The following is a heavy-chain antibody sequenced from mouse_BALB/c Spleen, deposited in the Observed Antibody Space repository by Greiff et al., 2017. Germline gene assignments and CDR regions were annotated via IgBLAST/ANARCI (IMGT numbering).Heavy chain of an antibody. J-gene: IGHJ4*01. Sequence: VKLVESGPGLVAPSQSLSITCTVSGFSLTSYGVHWVRQPPGKGLEWLGVIWAGGSTNYNSALMSRLSISKDNSKSQVFLKMNSLQTDDTAMDYCARAPYDYDYYAMDYWGQGTSVTVSS. V-gene: IGHV2-9*02. CDR2: IWAGGST. D-gene: IGHD2-4*01. CDR3: ARAPYDYDYYAMDY. CDR1: GFSLTSYG.